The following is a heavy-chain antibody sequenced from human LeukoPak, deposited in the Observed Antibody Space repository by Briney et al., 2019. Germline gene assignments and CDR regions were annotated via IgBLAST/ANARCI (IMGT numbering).Heavy chain of an antibody. V-gene: IGHV1-18*04. Sequence: ASVKVSCKASGYTFTSYGISWVRQAPGQGLEWMGWISAYNGNTNYAQKLQGRVTMTTDTSTSTAYMELRSLRSDDTAVYYCARDRSEGNQVPAASDYWGQGTLVTVSS. D-gene: IGHD2-2*01. CDR1: GYTFTSYG. CDR2: ISAYNGNT. CDR3: ARDRSEGNQVPAASDY. J-gene: IGHJ4*02.